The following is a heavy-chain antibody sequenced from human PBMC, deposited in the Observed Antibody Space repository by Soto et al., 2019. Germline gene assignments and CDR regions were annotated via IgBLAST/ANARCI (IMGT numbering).Heavy chain of an antibody. CDR1: GFNFNSYE. CDR2: ITGSGTTT. Sequence: XGSLRLSCAASGFNFNSYEMNWVRQAPGKGLEWVSYITGSGTTTYYADSVKGRFTISRDNADNSLFLQMNSLRTEDTAIYYCARARDKERWVSAFDFWGQGSLVTVSS. J-gene: IGHJ4*02. CDR3: ARARDKERWVSAFDF. D-gene: IGHD4-17*01. V-gene: IGHV3-48*03.